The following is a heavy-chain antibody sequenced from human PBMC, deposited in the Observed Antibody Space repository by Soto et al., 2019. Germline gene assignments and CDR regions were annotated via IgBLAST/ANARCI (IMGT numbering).Heavy chain of an antibody. D-gene: IGHD2-2*01. CDR3: VRSPAAFHGMDV. Sequence: QVQLVQSGAEVKKPGASVKVSCKTSGYTFTSYNMHWVRQAPGQGLEWMGMINSKVGGTRYAKKFQGRATMTRDTSTSTVYMELSNLRSEDTAVYYCVRSPAAFHGMDVWCHGTTVTVSS. CDR2: INSKVGGT. J-gene: IGHJ6*02. V-gene: IGHV1-46*01. CDR1: GYTFTSYN.